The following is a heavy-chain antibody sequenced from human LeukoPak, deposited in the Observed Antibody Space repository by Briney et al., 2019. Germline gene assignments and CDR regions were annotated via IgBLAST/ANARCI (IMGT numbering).Heavy chain of an antibody. V-gene: IGHV3-30*04. CDR2: ISSDGNLI. CDR1: GFTFSRYA. J-gene: IGHJ6*02. CDR3: AREEYDYALGALDV. D-gene: IGHD4/OR15-4a*01. Sequence: PGGSLRLSCATSGFTFSRYAMQWVRQAPGKGLEGVEVISSDGNLIFYADSVKGRFTISRDNSKNTVYLQMNSLRAEDTAVFYCAREEYDYALGALDVWGQGTTVSVSS.